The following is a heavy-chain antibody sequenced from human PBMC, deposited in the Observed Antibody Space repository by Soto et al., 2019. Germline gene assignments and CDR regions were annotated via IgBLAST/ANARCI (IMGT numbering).Heavy chain of an antibody. V-gene: IGHV3-30-3*01. Sequence: GGSLRLSCAASGFTFSSYAMHWVRQAPGKGLEWVAVISYDGSNKYYADSVKGRFTISRDNSKNTLYLQMNSLRAEDTAVYYCARAGYYDSSGYYYDNAFDIWGQGTMVTVSS. J-gene: IGHJ3*02. D-gene: IGHD3-22*01. CDR3: ARAGYYDSSGYYYDNAFDI. CDR1: GFTFSSYA. CDR2: ISYDGSNK.